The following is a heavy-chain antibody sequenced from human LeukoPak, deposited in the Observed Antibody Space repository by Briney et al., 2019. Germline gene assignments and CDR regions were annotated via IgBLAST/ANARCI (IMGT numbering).Heavy chain of an antibody. CDR3: ARGFSYYYGSGTYYNVGFDY. J-gene: IGHJ4*02. D-gene: IGHD3-10*01. Sequence: SETLSLTCAVYGGTFSGYYWSWIRQPPGKGLEWIGEINHSGSTNYNPSLKSRVTISVDTSKNQFSLKLSSVTAADTAVYYCARGFSYYYGSGTYYNVGFDYWGQGTLVTVSS. CDR2: INHSGST. V-gene: IGHV4-34*01. CDR1: GGTFSGYY.